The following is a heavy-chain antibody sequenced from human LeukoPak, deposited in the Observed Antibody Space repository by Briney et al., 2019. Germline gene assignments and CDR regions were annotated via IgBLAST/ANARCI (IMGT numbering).Heavy chain of an antibody. CDR2: ISYDGSNK. V-gene: IGHV3-30-3*01. CDR1: GFTFSSYA. Sequence: PGGSLRLSFAASGFTFSSYAMSWVRQAPGKGLEWVAVISYDGSNKYYADSVKGRFTISRDNSKNTLYLQMNSLRAEDTAVYYCAREVNVNALYQFDYWGQGTLVTVSS. J-gene: IGHJ4*02. D-gene: IGHD1-1*01. CDR3: AREVNVNALYQFDY.